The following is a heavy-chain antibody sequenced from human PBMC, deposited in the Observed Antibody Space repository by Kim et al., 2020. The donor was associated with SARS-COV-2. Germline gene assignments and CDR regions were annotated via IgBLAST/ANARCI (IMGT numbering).Heavy chain of an antibody. CDR2: ST. V-gene: IGHV4-39*07. J-gene: IGHJ4*02. D-gene: IGHD6-13*01. CDR3: ARERQQLVDY. Sequence: STYSTPSLKSRVTISVDTSKNQFSLKLSSVTAADTAVYYCARERQQLVDYWGQGTLVTVSS.